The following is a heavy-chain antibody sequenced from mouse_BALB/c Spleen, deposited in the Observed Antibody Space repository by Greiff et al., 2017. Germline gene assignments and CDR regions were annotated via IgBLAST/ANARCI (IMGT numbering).Heavy chain of an antibody. D-gene: IGHD2-3*01. Sequence: EVKLMESGPELVKPGASVKMSCKASGYTFTSYVMHWVKQKPGQGLEWIGYINPYNDGTKYNEKFKGKATLTSDKSSSTAYMELSRLTSEDSAVYYCAREAYDGYYVFDYWGQGTTLTVSS. CDR2: INPYNDGT. CDR3: AREAYDGYYVFDY. J-gene: IGHJ2*01. CDR1: GYTFTSYV. V-gene: IGHV1-14*01.